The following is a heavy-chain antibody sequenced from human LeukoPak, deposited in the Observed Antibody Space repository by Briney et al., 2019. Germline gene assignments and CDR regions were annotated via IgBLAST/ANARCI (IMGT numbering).Heavy chain of an antibody. CDR1: GGSISSYY. CDR2: IYYSGST. Sequence: PSETLSLTCTAPGGSISSYYWSWIRQPPGKGLEWIGYIYYSGSTNYNPSLKSRVTISVDTSKNQFSLKLSSVTAADTAVYYCARMVRTRSNYDFWSGYSYYYYYMDVWGKGTTVTVSS. CDR3: ARMVRTRSNYDFWSGYSYYYYYMDV. V-gene: IGHV4-59*01. D-gene: IGHD3-3*01. J-gene: IGHJ6*03.